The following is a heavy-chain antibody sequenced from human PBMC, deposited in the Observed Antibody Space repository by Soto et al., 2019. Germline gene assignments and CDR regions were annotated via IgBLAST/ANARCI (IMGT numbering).Heavy chain of an antibody. CDR3: TRGPRPISTGTGAY. CDR2: IYNDGTYS. J-gene: IGHJ4*02. Sequence: VGSLRLSCAASGFIFKTYWMHWVRQSPGKGLVWISRIYNDGTYSDYADSVRGRFTISRDNVNDTLYLQMNNLRAEDSGLYYCTRGPRPISTGTGAYWGQGTQVTVSS. V-gene: IGHV3-74*01. CDR1: GFIFKTYW. D-gene: IGHD3-10*01.